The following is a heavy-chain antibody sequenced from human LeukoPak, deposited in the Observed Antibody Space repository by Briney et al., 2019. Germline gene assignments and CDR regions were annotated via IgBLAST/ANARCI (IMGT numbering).Heavy chain of an antibody. CDR3: ARDLSGDVWGSYRYTPAPPFDY. V-gene: IGHV1-18*01. D-gene: IGHD3-16*02. J-gene: IGHJ4*02. CDR2: ISAYNGNT. Sequence: AAVKDSCLASRYTFTSYGISGVRQAPGRGLEWMGWISAYNGNTHYAQKLQGRVTLTTDTSTSTAYMAPRSLRSDRTAGYIFARDLSGDVWGSYRYTPAPPFDYWGQGTLVTVSS. CDR1: RYTFTSYG.